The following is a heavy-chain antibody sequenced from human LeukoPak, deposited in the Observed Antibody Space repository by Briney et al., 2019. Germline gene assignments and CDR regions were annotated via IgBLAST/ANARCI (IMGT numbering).Heavy chain of an antibody. J-gene: IGHJ6*04. CDR1: GFTFSRNS. D-gene: IGHD3-10*02. CDR2: ISSSSSYI. CDR3: AELGITMIGGV. V-gene: IGHV3-21*01. Sequence: GGSLRLSCAASGFTFSRNSMSWVRQAPGKGLEWVSCISSSSSYIYYADSVKGRFTISRDNAKNSLYLQMNSLRAEDTAVYYCAELGITMIGGVWGKGTTVTISS.